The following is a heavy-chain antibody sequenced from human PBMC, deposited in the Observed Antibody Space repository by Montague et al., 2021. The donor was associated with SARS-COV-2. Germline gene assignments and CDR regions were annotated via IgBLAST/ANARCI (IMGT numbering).Heavy chain of an antibody. Sequence: SETLSLTCTVYGGSTASHNWNWIRQSPGKRPEWLGQVYHSGDTKYNPSLQSRVTISIDTSENQFSLRLTSVKVADTAVYFCARGCAFDPWGQGRLVTVSS. V-gene: IGHV4-34*01. CDR3: ARGCAFDP. J-gene: IGHJ3*01. CDR1: GGSTASHN. CDR2: VYHSGDT.